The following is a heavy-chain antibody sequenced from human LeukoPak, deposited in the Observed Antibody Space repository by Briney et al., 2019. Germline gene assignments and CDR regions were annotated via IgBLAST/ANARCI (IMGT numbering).Heavy chain of an antibody. Sequence: GGSLRLSCAASGFTLSSYAMSWVRQAPGKGLEWVSSVSSSGRNTNYADSVKGRFTISRDNSENTVYLQMSSLRAEDTAVYYCAKRDRPCSGDCSAPYYFDYWGPGTLVTVSS. CDR2: VSSSGRNT. D-gene: IGHD2-21*02. CDR1: GFTLSSYA. J-gene: IGHJ4*02. CDR3: AKRDRPCSGDCSAPYYFDY. V-gene: IGHV3-23*01.